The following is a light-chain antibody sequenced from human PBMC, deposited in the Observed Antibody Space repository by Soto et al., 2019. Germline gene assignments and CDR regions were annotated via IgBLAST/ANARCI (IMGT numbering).Light chain of an antibody. CDR3: QQYNSYWT. CDR1: QSISSW. CDR2: KAS. J-gene: IGKJ1*01. V-gene: IGKV1-5*03. Sequence: DIQMTQSPSTLSASVGDRVTITSRASQSISSWLAWYQQKPGKAPKLLIYKASSLESGVPSRFSGSGSVTEFTLTDSSVQPDEFATYYCQQYNSYWTCGQGTKVEIK.